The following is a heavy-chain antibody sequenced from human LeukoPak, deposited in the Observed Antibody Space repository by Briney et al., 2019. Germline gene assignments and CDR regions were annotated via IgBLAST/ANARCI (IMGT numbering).Heavy chain of an antibody. CDR2: ISSSGSYI. D-gene: IGHD5-12*01. CDR1: EFTFSSYN. Sequence: PGGSLRLSCAASEFTFSSYNMNWVRQAPGKGLEWVSSISSSGSYIYYADSVKGRFTISRDNAKNSLYLQMNSLRAEDTAVYYCAREDLSYDYPNWFDPWGQGTLVTVSS. CDR3: AREDLSYDYPNWFDP. V-gene: IGHV3-21*01. J-gene: IGHJ5*02.